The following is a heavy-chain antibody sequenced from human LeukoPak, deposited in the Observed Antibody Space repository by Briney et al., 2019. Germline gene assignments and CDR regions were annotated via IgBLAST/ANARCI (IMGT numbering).Heavy chain of an antibody. D-gene: IGHD2-2*01. J-gene: IGHJ4*02. CDR3: ARGGYCSSRGCFTIDY. CDR2: INPNSGDT. V-gene: IGHV1-2*02. CDR1: GYTFGGYY. Sequence: ASVKVSCKASGYTFGGYYLHWVRQAPGQGLEWMGWINPNSGDTNYAQKFQGTVTMTRDTSISTAYMELSRLRSDDTAVYYCARGGYCSSRGCFTIDYWGQGTLVTVSS.